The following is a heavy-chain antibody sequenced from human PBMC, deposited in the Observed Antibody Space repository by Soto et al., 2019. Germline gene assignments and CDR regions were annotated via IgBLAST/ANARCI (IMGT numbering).Heavy chain of an antibody. J-gene: IGHJ6*02. CDR1: GYTFTSYA. CDR2: INAGNGNT. V-gene: IGHV1-3*01. CDR3: ARGKSWDALVPAAYNYYYYYGMDV. D-gene: IGHD2-2*01. Sequence: ASVKVSCKASGYTFTSYAMHWVRQAPGQRLEWMGWINAGNGNTKYSQKFQGRVTMTRDTSASTAYMELSSLRSEDTAVYYCARGKSWDALVPAAYNYYYYYGMDVWGQGTTVTVSS.